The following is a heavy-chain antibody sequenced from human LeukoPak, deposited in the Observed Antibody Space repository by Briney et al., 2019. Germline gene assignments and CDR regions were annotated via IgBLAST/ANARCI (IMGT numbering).Heavy chain of an antibody. V-gene: IGHV3-23*01. CDR3: AKDIRIGYYDSSGYLD. Sequence: PGGSLRLSCAASGFTFSSYAMSWVRQAPGKGLEWVSAISGSGGSTYYADSVKGRFTISRDNSKNTLYLQMNSPRAEDTAVYYCAKDIRIGYYDSSGYLDWGQGTLVTVSS. J-gene: IGHJ4*02. CDR2: ISGSGGST. CDR1: GFTFSSYA. D-gene: IGHD3-22*01.